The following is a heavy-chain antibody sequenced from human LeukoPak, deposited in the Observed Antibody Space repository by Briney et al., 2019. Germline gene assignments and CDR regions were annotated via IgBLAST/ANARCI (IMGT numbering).Heavy chain of an antibody. CDR3: ARGYCSSTSCYIYY. D-gene: IGHD2-2*02. Sequence: SETLSLTCAVYGGSFSGYYWSWIRQPPGKGLEWIGEINHSGSTNYNPSLKSRVTISVDTSKNQFSLKLSSVTAADAAVYYCARGYCSSTSCYIYYWGQGTLVTVSS. J-gene: IGHJ4*02. CDR1: GGSFSGYY. V-gene: IGHV4-34*01. CDR2: INHSGST.